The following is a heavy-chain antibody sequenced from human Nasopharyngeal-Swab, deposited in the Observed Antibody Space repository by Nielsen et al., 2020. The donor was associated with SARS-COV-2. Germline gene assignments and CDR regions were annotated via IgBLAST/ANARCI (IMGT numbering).Heavy chain of an antibody. J-gene: IGHJ4*02. V-gene: IGHV3-30*03. CDR2: ISFDGGNT. CDR3: SREGHVYSFYDVLAGHPDF. D-gene: IGHD3-9*01. CDR1: GFSFRNYG. Sequence: GESLKISCAASGFSFRNYGMHWVRQAPGKGLEWVAVISFDGGNTNYADSVRGRLTISRDNYGNTLHLQMNSLRVEDTAVYYCSREGHVYSFYDVLAGHPDFWGQGTLVTVSS.